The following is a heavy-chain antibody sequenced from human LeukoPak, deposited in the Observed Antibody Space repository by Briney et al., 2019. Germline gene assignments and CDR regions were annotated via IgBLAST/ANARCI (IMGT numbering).Heavy chain of an antibody. CDR3: AREGGLGYCSGGSCYSGWFDP. CDR2: IDSDGSST. CDR1: GFTFSSYW. Sequence: QPGGSLRLSCAASGFTFSSYWTHWVRQAPGKGLVWVSRIDSDGSSTSYADSVKGRFTISRDNAKNTLYLQMNSLRAEDTALYYCAREGGLGYCSGGSCYSGWFDPWGQGTLVTVSS. J-gene: IGHJ5*02. D-gene: IGHD2-15*01. V-gene: IGHV3-74*01.